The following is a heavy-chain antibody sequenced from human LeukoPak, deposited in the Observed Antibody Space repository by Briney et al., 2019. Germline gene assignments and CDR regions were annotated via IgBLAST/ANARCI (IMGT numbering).Heavy chain of an antibody. CDR1: GYTFTSYG. D-gene: IGHD3-10*01. V-gene: IGHV1-18*01. J-gene: IGHJ4*02. CDR3: ASADYYGSGSYAFAY. Sequence: ASVKVSCKASGYTFTSYGISWVRQAPGQGLEWMGWISAYNGNTNYAQKLQGRVTMTTDTSTSTAYMELRSLRSDDTAVYYCASADYYGSGSYAFAYWGQGTLVTVSS. CDR2: ISAYNGNT.